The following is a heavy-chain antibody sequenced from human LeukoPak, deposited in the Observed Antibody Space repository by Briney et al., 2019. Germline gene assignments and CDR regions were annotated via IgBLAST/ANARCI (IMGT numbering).Heavy chain of an antibody. CDR3: ARVGGRGSIGGDC. CDR2: IKSDGSAT. J-gene: IGHJ4*02. V-gene: IGHV3-74*03. D-gene: IGHD3-10*01. Sequence: GGSLRLSCAASGFTFSTYWMHWVRQAPGKGLVWVSRIKSDGSATTYTDFVKGRFTVSRDNAKNTLYLQMSSLRAEDTAMYFCARVGGRGSIGGDCWGQGTLVTVSS. CDR1: GFTFSTYW.